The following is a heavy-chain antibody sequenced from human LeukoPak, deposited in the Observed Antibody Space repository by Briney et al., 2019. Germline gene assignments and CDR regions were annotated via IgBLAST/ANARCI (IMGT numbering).Heavy chain of an antibody. Sequence: GGSLRLSCAASGFTFSSYAMYWVRRAPGKGLEWMAVISYDGSDKFYADSVKGRFTISRDSPKNTLYLQMNSLRPEDTAVYYCARARPSMWIDYWGQGTLVTVSS. J-gene: IGHJ4*02. CDR1: GFTFSSYA. CDR2: ISYDGSDK. V-gene: IGHV3-30*04. D-gene: IGHD5-12*01. CDR3: ARARPSMWIDY.